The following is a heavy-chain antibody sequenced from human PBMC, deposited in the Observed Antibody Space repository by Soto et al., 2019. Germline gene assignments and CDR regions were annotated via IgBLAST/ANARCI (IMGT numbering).Heavy chain of an antibody. CDR3: ASRVHPILGYYYYYGMDV. V-gene: IGHV4-4*02. CDR2: IYHSGST. Sequence: NPSETLSLTCAVSGGSISSSNWWSWVRQPPGKGLEWIGEIYHSGSTNYNPSLKSRVTISVDKSKNQFSLKLSSVTAADTAVYYCASRVHPILGYYYYYGMDVWGQGTTVTVSS. J-gene: IGHJ6*02. D-gene: IGHD1-26*01. CDR1: GGSISSSNW.